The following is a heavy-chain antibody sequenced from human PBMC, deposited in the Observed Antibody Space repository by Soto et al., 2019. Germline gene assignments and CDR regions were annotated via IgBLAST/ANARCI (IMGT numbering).Heavy chain of an antibody. CDR2: IYWDDDK. J-gene: IGHJ4*02. CDR1: GLEHTSGVG. V-gene: IGHV2-5*02. Sequence: QITLKESGPTLVRPPQTLTMTCTFSGLEHTSGVGVGWIRQPPGKALEWLALIYWDDDKRYSPSLKNRLTITKDTSKNQVVLTMTNVGPVDTATYFCAHIDPEIVTVGGHGGFDYWGQGTLVTVSS. D-gene: IGHD5-12*01. CDR3: AHIDPEIVTVGGHGGFDY.